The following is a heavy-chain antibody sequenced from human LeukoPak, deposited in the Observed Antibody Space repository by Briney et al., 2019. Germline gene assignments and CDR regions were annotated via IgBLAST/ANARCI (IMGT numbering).Heavy chain of an antibody. D-gene: IGHD5-18*01. CDR3: AREPNLSYGGFFDY. J-gene: IGHJ4*02. V-gene: IGHV4-34*01. CDR2: INHSGST. CDR1: GGSFSGYS. Sequence: SETLSLTCAVYGGSFSGYSWSWIRQSPGKGLEWIGEINHSGSTYYNPSLKSRVTISVDTSKNQFSLKVRSVTAADTAVYYCAREPNLSYGGFFDYWGQGTLVTVSS.